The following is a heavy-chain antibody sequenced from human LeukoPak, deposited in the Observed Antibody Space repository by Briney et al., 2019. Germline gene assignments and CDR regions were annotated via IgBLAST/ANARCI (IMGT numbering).Heavy chain of an antibody. CDR1: GYTLTSYG. D-gene: IGHD3-10*01. Sequence: ASVKVSCKASGYTLTSYGISWVRQAPGQGLEWMGWTTAYNGNTNYAQKFQGRVTMTTDTSTSTAHMEVRSLRSDDTAVYYCARDLSVGGTPMARGIRYYGMDVWGQGTTVTVSS. J-gene: IGHJ6*02. CDR2: TTAYNGNT. CDR3: ARDLSVGGTPMARGIRYYGMDV. V-gene: IGHV1-18*01.